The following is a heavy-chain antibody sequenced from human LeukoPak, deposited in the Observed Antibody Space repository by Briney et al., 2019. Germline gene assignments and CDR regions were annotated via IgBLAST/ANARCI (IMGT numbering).Heavy chain of an antibody. CDR2: ISGYNGKT. CDR1: GYTFTSYG. J-gene: IGHJ4*02. Sequence: GASVKVSCKASGYTFTSYGISWVRQAPGQGLEWMGWISGYNGKTNYAQNLQGRVTLTTDTSTSTAYMELRSLRSDDTAVYYCARSQASAAADYFDYWDQGTLVTVPS. CDR3: ARSQASAAADYFDY. V-gene: IGHV1-18*01. D-gene: IGHD6-13*01.